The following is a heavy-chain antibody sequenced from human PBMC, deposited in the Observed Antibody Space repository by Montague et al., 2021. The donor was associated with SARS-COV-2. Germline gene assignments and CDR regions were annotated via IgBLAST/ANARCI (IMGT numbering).Heavy chain of an antibody. Sequence: TLSLTCTVSGGAISRGYYYGSWIRLPAGKGLEWIGRIYRSGSPDYNPSLESRVVLSVDTSRNQFSMKMTSVTAADTAMYYCARGVDTGVVTVTGGFDPWGQGTLVIVSS. V-gene: IGHV4-61*02. J-gene: IGHJ5*02. CDR2: IYRSGSP. CDR1: GGAISRGYYY. CDR3: ARGVDTGVVTVTGGFDP. D-gene: IGHD5-18*01.